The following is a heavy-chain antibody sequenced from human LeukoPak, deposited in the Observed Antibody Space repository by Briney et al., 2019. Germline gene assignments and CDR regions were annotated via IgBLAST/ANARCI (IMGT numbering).Heavy chain of an antibody. CDR1: GASITSSY. Sequence: SETLSLTCSVSGASITSSYWSWIRQTPGKGLEWIGNIYSGSTNYNPSFESRVTVSLDTSKNQFSLRLPSVTAADTALYCCARDGYGSGSYGWFDPWGQGTLVTVSS. D-gene: IGHD3-10*01. J-gene: IGHJ5*02. CDR2: IYSGST. CDR3: ARDGYGSGSYGWFDP. V-gene: IGHV4-59*01.